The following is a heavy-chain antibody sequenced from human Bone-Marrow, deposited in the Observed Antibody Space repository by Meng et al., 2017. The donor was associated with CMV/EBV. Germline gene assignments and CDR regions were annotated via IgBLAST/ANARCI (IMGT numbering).Heavy chain of an antibody. CDR3: ARAGNTVYDY. V-gene: IGHV1-2*02. J-gene: IGHJ4*02. Sequence: VSCKASGYIFTDFYMHWVRQVTGQGLEWMGWFNPKNGDTHYAQNFQGRVTMTRDTSIRTAYMELSKLTSDDTAVYYCARAGNTVYDYWGQGSLVTVSS. D-gene: IGHD1-14*01. CDR1: GYIFTDFY. CDR2: FNPKNGDT.